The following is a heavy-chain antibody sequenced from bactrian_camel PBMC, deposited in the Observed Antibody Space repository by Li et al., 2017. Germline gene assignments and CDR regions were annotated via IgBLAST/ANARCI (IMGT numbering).Heavy chain of an antibody. Sequence: HVQLVESGGGLVQPGGSLRLSCAASGKIYLRNCVGWFRQAPGKEREGVAAIYTGAGSTYYAESVKGRFTISKDSTKNTVYLQMNNLASEDTAMYYCVRDVSGPGTVGQGTQVTVS. J-gene: IGHJ4*01. V-gene: IGHV3S54*01. CDR2: IYTGAGST. CDR1: GKIYLRNC. D-gene: IGHD1*01.